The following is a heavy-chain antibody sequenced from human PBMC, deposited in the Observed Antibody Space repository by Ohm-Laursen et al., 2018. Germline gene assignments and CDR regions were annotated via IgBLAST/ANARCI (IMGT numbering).Heavy chain of an antibody. Sequence: SLRLSCSASGFTFSNYWMHWVRQGPGKGLVWLSGIKGDGGKINYADSVKGRFTISRDNAKNTLYLQMNSVRVEDTAVYYCLSGSGYSSTWGQGKMVTVSS. CDR1: GFTFSNYW. D-gene: IGHD3-22*01. CDR2: IKGDGGKI. J-gene: IGHJ3*01. CDR3: LSGSGYSST. V-gene: IGHV3-74*01.